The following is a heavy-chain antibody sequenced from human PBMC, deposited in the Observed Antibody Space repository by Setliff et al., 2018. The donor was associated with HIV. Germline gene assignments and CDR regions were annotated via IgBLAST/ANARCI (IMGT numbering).Heavy chain of an antibody. V-gene: IGHV4-59*01. CDR3: ARTFNSGYLSYAFDI. CDR2: IYYSGNT. Sequence: SETLSLTCSVSDDSIRSSHWNWVRLPPGKGLEWIGYIYYSGNTNYSPSLKSRVTISVDTSKNQFSLKLSSVTAADTAVYYCARTFNSGYLSYAFDIWGQGTMVTVSS. D-gene: IGHD3-22*01. J-gene: IGHJ3*02. CDR1: DDSIRSSH.